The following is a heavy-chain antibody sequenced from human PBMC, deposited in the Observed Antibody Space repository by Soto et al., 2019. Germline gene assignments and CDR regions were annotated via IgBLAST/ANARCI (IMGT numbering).Heavy chain of an antibody. J-gene: IGHJ6*02. CDR3: ARATTVTSSFFFYGLDV. CDR2: IYYNGNT. D-gene: IGHD4-17*01. Sequence: PSETLSLTCTVSGGSIISSDFYWSWIRQPPGEGLEWLGHIYYNGNTYYNPSLTSRLTMSLDTSQNQFSLHLTSVIAADSALYFCARATTVTSSFFFYGLDVWGQGTTVSVSS. V-gene: IGHV4-30-4*08. CDR1: GGSIISSDFY.